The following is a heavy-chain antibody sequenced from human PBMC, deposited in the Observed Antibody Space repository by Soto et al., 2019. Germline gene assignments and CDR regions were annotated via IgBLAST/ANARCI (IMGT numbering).Heavy chain of an antibody. D-gene: IGHD1-1*01. J-gene: IGHJ3*01. CDR3: ASRAYNDAFDL. V-gene: IGHV4-59*01. CDR2: VFYSGNT. Sequence: QVQLQESGPGLVKPSDTLSLTCTVSGVSISTYYWTWILQPPGKGLEWIWQVFYSGNTNYNPSLKRRVTISVDASRNQFSLRLSSVTAADTAMYYCASRAYNDAFDLWGQGTLVTVSS. CDR1: GVSISTYY.